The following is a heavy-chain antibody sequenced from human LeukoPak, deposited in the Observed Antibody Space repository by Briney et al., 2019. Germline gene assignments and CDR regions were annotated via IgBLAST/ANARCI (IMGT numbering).Heavy chain of an antibody. CDR1: GFTFSSYG. Sequence: GGSLRLSCAASGFTFSSYGMHWVRQAPGKGLEWVAVISYDGSNKYYADSVKGRFTISRDNSKNTLYLQMNSLRAEDTAVYYCAKVKPPHLRYFDWVPLDYWGQGTLVTVSS. CDR2: ISYDGSNK. J-gene: IGHJ4*02. CDR3: AKVKPPHLRYFDWVPLDY. V-gene: IGHV3-30*18. D-gene: IGHD3-9*01.